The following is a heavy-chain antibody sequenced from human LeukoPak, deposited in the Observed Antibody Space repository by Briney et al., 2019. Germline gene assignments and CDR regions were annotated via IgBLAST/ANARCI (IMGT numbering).Heavy chain of an antibody. CDR2: ISYDGSNK. Sequence: GRSLRLSCAASGFTFSSYAMHWVRQAPGKGLEWVAVISYDGSNKYYADSVKGRFTISGDNSKNTLYLQMNSLRAEDTAVYYCARDVRGFDYWGQGTLVTVSS. D-gene: IGHD3-10*02. V-gene: IGHV3-30-3*01. CDR1: GFTFSSYA. J-gene: IGHJ4*02. CDR3: ARDVRGFDY.